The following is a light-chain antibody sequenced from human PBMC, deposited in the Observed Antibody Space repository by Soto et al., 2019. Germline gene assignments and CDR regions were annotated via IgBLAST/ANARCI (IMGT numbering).Light chain of an antibody. Sequence: DVVMTQTPLSLSVAPGQPTSISCKSSQSLLHITGETFLFWYLQKPGQSPQLLIYEVSTRVSGVTDRFSGSGSRTDFTHEISRAETDDVGIYYCMQSSQLPPTLGQGTRLGIE. J-gene: IGKJ5*01. V-gene: IGKV2D-29*02. CDR1: QSLLHITGETF. CDR3: MQSSQLPPT. CDR2: EVS.